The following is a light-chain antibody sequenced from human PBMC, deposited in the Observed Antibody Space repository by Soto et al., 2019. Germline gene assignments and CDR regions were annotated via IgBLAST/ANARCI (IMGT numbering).Light chain of an antibody. CDR3: CSFGSSGTI. CDR1: SSGIGSYDL. Sequence: QSALTQPASVSGSPGQSITISCNGTSSGIGSYDLVSWYQQHPGKAPKLIIYEVYKRPSGVSNRFSGSKSGNTASLTISGLQAEHEADYFCCSFGSSGTIFGRGTKLTLL. J-gene: IGLJ2*01. V-gene: IGLV2-23*02. CDR2: EVY.